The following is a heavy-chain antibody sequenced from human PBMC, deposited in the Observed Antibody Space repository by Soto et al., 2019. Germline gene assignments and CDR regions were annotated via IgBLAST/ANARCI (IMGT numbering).Heavy chain of an antibody. V-gene: IGHV3-33*01. CDR3: TRCGNGYGKLDY. Sequence: QVQLVESGGDVVQPGRSLTLSCAASGFTFSGYGFHWVRQAPGKGLEWVAIIWYDGSNKYYDDSVKGRFTISRDNSKNTVFLHMNSLRPEDTAVYYCTRCGNGYGKLDYWGQGTPVTVSS. D-gene: IGHD3-22*01. J-gene: IGHJ4*02. CDR2: IWYDGSNK. CDR1: GFTFSGYG.